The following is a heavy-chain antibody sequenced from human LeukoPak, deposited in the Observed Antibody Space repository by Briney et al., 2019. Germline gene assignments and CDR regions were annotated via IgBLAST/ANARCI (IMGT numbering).Heavy chain of an antibody. CDR2: ISGSGGST. CDR3: AKDDGITGTPDWFDP. Sequence: GGSLRLSCAASGFTVSSNYMSWVRQAPGKGLEWVSAISGSGGSTYYADSVKGRFTISRDNSKNTLYLQMNSLRAEDTAVYYCAKDDGITGTPDWFDPWGQGTLVTVSS. CDR1: GFTVSSNY. J-gene: IGHJ5*02. D-gene: IGHD1-20*01. V-gene: IGHV3-23*01.